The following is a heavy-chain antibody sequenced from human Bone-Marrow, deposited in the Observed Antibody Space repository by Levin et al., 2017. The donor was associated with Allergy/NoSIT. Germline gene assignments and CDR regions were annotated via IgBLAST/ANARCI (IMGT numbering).Heavy chain of an antibody. CDR1: GITVINNY. CDR3: TRRYD. Sequence: AGGSLRLSCAASGITVINNYMSWVRQAPGKELELVSLIYSGGSTHYADSVKGRFTISRDGSKNTVYLEMNSLRAEDTAIYYCTRRYDWGQGTLVTVSS. J-gene: IGHJ4*02. CDR2: IYSGGST. D-gene: IGHD5-18*01. V-gene: IGHV3-66*01.